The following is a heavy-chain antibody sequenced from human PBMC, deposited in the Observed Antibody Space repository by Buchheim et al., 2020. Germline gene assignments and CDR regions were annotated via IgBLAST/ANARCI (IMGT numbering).Heavy chain of an antibody. CDR3: AKDGTLAAAATTYFNY. V-gene: IGHV3-23*04. J-gene: IGHJ4*02. Sequence: EVQLVESGGGLAQPGGSLRLSCAASGFTFSSYAMSWVRQAPGKGLEWVSVISGSGGDRYYADSVKGRFTISRDNSKNTLYMQMNSLRAEDTAVYYCAKDGTLAAAATTYFNYWGQGTL. D-gene: IGHD6-13*01. CDR1: GFTFSSYA. CDR2: ISGSGGDR.